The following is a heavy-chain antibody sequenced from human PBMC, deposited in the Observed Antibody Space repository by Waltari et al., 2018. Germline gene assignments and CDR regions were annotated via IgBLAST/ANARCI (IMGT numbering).Heavy chain of an antibody. D-gene: IGHD3-3*02. J-gene: IGHJ6*02. V-gene: IGHV1-18*01. CDR1: NYMFDSYG. Sequence: QAQLVQSGDEVKKPGASVKVSCKATNYMFDSYGISWVRQAPGQGLEWMGWFSVNGNINFLEKFQGRVTMTIDSSTSTAYMELRDLTSGDAAMYYCVRDPYYHTWGGYRRAANGMDVWGQGTAVTVTS. CDR3: VRDPYYHTWGGYRRAANGMDV. CDR2: FSVNGNI.